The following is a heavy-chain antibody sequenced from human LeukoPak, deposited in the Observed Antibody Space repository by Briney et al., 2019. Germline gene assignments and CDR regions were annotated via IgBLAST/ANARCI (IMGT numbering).Heavy chain of an antibody. Sequence: SVKVSCKASGGTFSSYAISWVRQAPGQGLEWMGGIIPIFGTANYAQKFQGRVTITADKSTSTAYIELSSLRSEDTAVYYCARDGDYDFWSGSNWFDPWGQGTLVTVSS. CDR2: IIPIFGTA. D-gene: IGHD3-3*01. CDR1: GGTFSSYA. CDR3: ARDGDYDFWSGSNWFDP. J-gene: IGHJ5*02. V-gene: IGHV1-69*06.